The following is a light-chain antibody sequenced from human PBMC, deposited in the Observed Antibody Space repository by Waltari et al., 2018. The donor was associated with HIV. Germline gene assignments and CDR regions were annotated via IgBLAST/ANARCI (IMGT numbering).Light chain of an antibody. Sequence: ENVLSQSPGTLSLPPGEGATVSCRTSQRVSIDSLTWYQQKPGQAPRLLIYYASSRATGIPDRFTGSGSGTDFTLTISRLEPEDFAVYYCQHYDDSPQKFTFGPGTKVDMK. J-gene: IGKJ3*01. CDR2: YAS. CDR1: QRVSIDS. CDR3: QHYDDSPQKFT. V-gene: IGKV3-20*01.